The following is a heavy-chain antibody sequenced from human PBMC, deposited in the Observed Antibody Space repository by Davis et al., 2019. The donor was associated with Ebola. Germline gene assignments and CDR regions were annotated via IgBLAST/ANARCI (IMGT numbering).Heavy chain of an antibody. CDR1: GFTFSSYS. Sequence: GGSLRLSCAASGFTFSSYSMNWVRQAPGKGLEWVSSISSRSSYIYYADSVKGRFTISRDHAKNSLYLQMNRLRAEDPAVYYCARDRAGYYDYIWRSYRYKGDGFDYWGQGTLVTVSS. D-gene: IGHD3-16*02. CDR3: ARDRAGYYDYIWRSYRYKGDGFDY. CDR2: ISSRSSYI. V-gene: IGHV3-21*01. J-gene: IGHJ4*02.